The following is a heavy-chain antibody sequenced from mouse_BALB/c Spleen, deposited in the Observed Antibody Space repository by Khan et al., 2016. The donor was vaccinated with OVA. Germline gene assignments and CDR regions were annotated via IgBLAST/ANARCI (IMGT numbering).Heavy chain of an antibody. CDR3: AIAYYRYDGYYAMDY. V-gene: IGHV2-6-4*01. J-gene: IGHJ4*01. D-gene: IGHD2-14*01. Sequence: QVQLKESGPGPVAPSQSLSITCTVSGFSLSSYNIHWIRQPPGKGLEWLGMIWGGRGTAYNSTLKSRLSISKDNSKSQVFLKMNSLQTDDTAMYYCAIAYYRYDGYYAMDYWGQGTSVTVSS. CDR1: GFSLSSYN. CDR2: IWGGRGT.